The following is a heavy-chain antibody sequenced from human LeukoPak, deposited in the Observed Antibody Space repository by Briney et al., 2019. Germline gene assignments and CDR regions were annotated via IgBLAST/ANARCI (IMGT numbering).Heavy chain of an antibody. V-gene: IGHV3-30*02. CDR3: AKDTGPYYYYMDV. CDR1: GFPFRSYA. Sequence: GGSLRLSCAASGFPFRSYAMHWVRQAPDKGLEWVAVIWYGGTHEYYADSVKGRFTISRDNFKNTLYLQMNSLRPEDTAAYYCAKDTGPYYYYMDVWGKGTTVTVSS. D-gene: IGHD2-8*02. CDR2: IWYGGTHE. J-gene: IGHJ6*03.